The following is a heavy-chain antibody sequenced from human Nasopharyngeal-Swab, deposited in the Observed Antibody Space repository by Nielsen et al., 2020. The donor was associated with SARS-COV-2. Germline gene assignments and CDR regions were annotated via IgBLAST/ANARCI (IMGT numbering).Heavy chain of an antibody. Sequence: SVKVSCKASGGTFSSYAISWVRQAPGQGLEWMGGIIPIFGTANYAQKFQGRVTITADKSTSTAYMELGSLRSEDTAVYYCARAVVPAAMSWYYYYGMDVWGQGTTVTVSS. CDR1: GGTFSSYA. J-gene: IGHJ6*02. CDR3: ARAVVPAAMSWYYYYGMDV. CDR2: IIPIFGTA. D-gene: IGHD2-2*01. V-gene: IGHV1-69*06.